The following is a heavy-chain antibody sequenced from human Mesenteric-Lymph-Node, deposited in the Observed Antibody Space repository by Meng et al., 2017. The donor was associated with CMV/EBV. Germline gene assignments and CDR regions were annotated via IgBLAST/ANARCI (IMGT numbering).Heavy chain of an antibody. D-gene: IGHD1-26*01. J-gene: IGHJ4*02. Sequence: ASVKVSCKASGYTSTNYDIHWVRQATGQGLEWMGWMNPNNGHTGYAEKFQGRVTMTRNTPTNTAYMELSSLRSEDTAVYYCARGRRWEYYFDYWGQGTLVTVSS. CDR1: GYTSTNYD. CDR2: MNPNNGHT. V-gene: IGHV1-8*01. CDR3: ARGRRWEYYFDY.